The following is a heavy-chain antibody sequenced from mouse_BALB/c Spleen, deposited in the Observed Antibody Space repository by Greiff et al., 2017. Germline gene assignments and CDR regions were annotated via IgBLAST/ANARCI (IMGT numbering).Heavy chain of an antibody. D-gene: IGHD1-1*01. CDR2: ISCYNGAT. CDR1: GYSFTGYY. V-gene: IGHV1S34*01. J-gene: IGHJ2*01. Sequence: LVKTGASVKISCKASGYSFTGYYMHWVKQRHGKSLEWIGYISCYNGATSYNQKFKGKATFTVDTSSSTAYMQFNSLTSEDSAVYYCARDYGRYFGYWGQGTTLTVSS. CDR3: ARDYGRYFGY.